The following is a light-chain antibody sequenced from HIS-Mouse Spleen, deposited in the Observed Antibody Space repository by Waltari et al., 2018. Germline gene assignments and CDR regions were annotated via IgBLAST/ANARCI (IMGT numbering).Light chain of an antibody. V-gene: IGLV2-14*03. CDR3: SSYTSSSFNVV. CDR1: SSYVGGYTY. CDR2: DVS. Sequence: QSALTQPASVSGSPGQSLPISCTGTSSYVGGYTYVSWYQPHPGKAPKLMIYDVSNRPSGVSNRFSGSKSGNTASLTISGLQAEDEADYYCSSYTSSSFNVVFGGGTKLTVL. J-gene: IGLJ2*01.